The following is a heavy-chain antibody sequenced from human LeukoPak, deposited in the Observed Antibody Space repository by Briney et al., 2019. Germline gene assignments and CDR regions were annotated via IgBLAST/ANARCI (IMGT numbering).Heavy chain of an antibody. CDR2: KYARGDS. CDR3: ARFLYSSSSGPEFDY. J-gene: IGHJ4*02. V-gene: IGHV4-4*07. Sequence: SETLSLTCTVSGGSISNYYWSWIRQPAGKGLEWIGRKYARGDSNYNPPVQSRVTMSVDTSKNQFSLKLRSVTAADTAVYYCARFLYSSSSGPEFDYWGQGTLVTVSS. D-gene: IGHD6-6*01. CDR1: GGSISNYY.